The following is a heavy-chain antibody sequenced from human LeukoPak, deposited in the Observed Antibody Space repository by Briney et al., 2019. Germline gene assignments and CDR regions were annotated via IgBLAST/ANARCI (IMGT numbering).Heavy chain of an antibody. CDR2: IKQDGSVK. CDR3: ARESGLSLFIRPLYYYYYYMDV. V-gene: IGHV3-7*01. Sequence: PGGSLRLSCAASGFTFSSYWMSWVRQAPGKGLEWLANIKQDGSVKYYVDSVKDRFTISRDHAKNSLYLQMNSLRAEDTAVYYCARESGLSLFIRPLYYYYYYMDVWGKGTTVTVSS. J-gene: IGHJ6*03. CDR1: GFTFSSYW. D-gene: IGHD5-12*01.